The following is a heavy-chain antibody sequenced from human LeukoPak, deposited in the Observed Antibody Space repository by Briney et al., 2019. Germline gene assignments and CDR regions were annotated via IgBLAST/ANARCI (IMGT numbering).Heavy chain of an antibody. CDR3: GRDLMGGAFDV. Sequence: GGSLRLSCAASGFTFSSYAMHWVRQAPGKGLEWVTVISYDGSNKYYGDSVRGRFTISRDNSKNTLYLQMNSLRTEDTAVYYCGRDLMGGAFDVWGQGTMVTVSS. CDR1: GFTFSSYA. D-gene: IGHD1-26*01. J-gene: IGHJ3*01. CDR2: ISYDGSNK. V-gene: IGHV3-30-3*01.